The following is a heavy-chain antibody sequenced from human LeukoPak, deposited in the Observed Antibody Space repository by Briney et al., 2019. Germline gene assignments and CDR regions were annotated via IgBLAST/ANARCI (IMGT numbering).Heavy chain of an antibody. V-gene: IGHV4-39*01. CDR2: IRPSGTT. J-gene: IGHJ3*01. CDR1: GGSIGGSSTL. CDR3: ARHDDSGTPPQHQGFDV. D-gene: IGHD4-17*01. Sequence: SETLSLTCAVSGGSIGGSSTLWDWIRQPPGKGLEWIGSIRPSGTTDYNPTFRSRLAISVDTSKNQLSLRLSSVTAADSAVYFCARHDDSGTPPQHQGFDVWGQGTMVTVSS.